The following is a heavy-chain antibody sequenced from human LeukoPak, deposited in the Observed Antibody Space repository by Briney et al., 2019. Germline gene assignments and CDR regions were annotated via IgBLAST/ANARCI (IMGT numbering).Heavy chain of an antibody. CDR1: GGSISSSSYY. V-gene: IGHV4-39*01. D-gene: IGHD3-16*02. J-gene: IGHJ4*02. CDR3: ARHPLGITFGGVIVSNYFDY. Sequence: SETLSLTCTVSGGSISSSSYYWGWIRQPPGKGLEWIGSIYYSGSTYYNPSLKSRVTISVDTYKNQFSLKLSSVTAADTAVYYCARHPLGITFGGVIVSNYFDYWGQGTLVTVSS. CDR2: IYYSGST.